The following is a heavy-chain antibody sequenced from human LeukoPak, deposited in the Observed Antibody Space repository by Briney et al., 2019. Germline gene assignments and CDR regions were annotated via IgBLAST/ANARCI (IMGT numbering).Heavy chain of an antibody. CDR3: ARGQQVSPYSALDV. CDR1: GFTVSNYY. D-gene: IGHD6-13*01. V-gene: IGHV3-66*01. J-gene: IGHJ6*02. Sequence: GGSLRLSCAASGFTVSNYYMSWVRQAPGKGLEWVSVIYSGGTTYHEDSVKGRFTISRDNSKNTLNLQMNSLRAEDTAVYYCARGQQVSPYSALDVWGQGPTVPVSS. CDR2: IYSGGTT.